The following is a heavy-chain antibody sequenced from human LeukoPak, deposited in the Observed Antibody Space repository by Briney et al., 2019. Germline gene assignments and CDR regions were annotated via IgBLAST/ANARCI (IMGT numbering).Heavy chain of an antibody. V-gene: IGHV3-7*01. Sequence: GGSLRLSCAASGFTFSSYWMSWVRQAPGKGLEWVANIKQDGSEKYYVDSVKGRFTISRDNAKNSLYLQMNSLRAEDTAVYYCARDLGKVAVGTCWFDPWGQGTLVTVSS. CDR2: IKQDGSEK. J-gene: IGHJ5*02. D-gene: IGHD6-13*01. CDR3: ARDLGKVAVGTCWFDP. CDR1: GFTFSSYW.